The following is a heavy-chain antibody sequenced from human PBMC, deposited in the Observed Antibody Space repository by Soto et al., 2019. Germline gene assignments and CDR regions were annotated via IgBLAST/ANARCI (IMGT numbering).Heavy chain of an antibody. CDR2: TSYRSKWNY. V-gene: IGHV6-1*01. CDR1: GDSVSGNSVA. J-gene: IGHJ4*02. CDR3: ARGKNWALDS. Sequence: SQTLSLTCAISGDSVSGNSVAWHWIRQSPSRGLEWLGRTSYRSKWNYDYAVSVGSRITINADTSKNQFSLQLISVSPEDTAIYYCARGKNWALDSWGQGTLVTVSS. D-gene: IGHD7-27*01.